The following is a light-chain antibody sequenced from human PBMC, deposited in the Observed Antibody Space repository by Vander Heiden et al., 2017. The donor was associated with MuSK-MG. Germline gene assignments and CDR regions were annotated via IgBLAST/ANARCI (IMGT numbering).Light chain of an antibody. CDR3: QVWDSSSDHVV. Sequence: SYVMTQPPSVPVAPGKTATISCGGNHIRSKIVHWYQQKPGQAPVLVIYYDNDRPSGIPERFSGSNSGNTATLTVSRVEAGDEADYYCQVWDSSSDHVVFGGGTKLTVL. CDR2: YDN. CDR1: HIRSKI. J-gene: IGLJ2*01. V-gene: IGLV3-21*04.